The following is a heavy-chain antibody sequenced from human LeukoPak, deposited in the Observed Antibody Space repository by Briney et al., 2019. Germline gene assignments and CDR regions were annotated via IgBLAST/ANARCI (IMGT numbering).Heavy chain of an antibody. V-gene: IGHV3-48*02. Sequence: PGGSLRLSCAASGFTFSTYTMNWVRQAPGKGLGWVSTISNSRDVHYSDSVKGRFTISRDNARNSLYLQMNSLRDEDTAVYYCTRDGLHTAHFDYWGQGTLVSVSS. D-gene: IGHD5-18*01. J-gene: IGHJ4*02. CDR2: ISNSRDV. CDR1: GFTFSTYT. CDR3: TRDGLHTAHFDY.